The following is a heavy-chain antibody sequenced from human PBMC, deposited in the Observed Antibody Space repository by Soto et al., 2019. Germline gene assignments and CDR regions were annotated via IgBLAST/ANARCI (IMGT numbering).Heavy chain of an antibody. D-gene: IGHD3-16*02. J-gene: IGHJ4*02. CDR1: GFTFSSYG. CDR3: AKDGYYDYIWGSYRPHPHFDY. Sequence: GGSLRLSCAASGFTFSSYGMHWVRQAPGKGLEWVAVISYDGSNKYYADSVKGRFTISRDNSKNTLYLQMNSLRAEDTAVYYCAKDGYYDYIWGSYRPHPHFDYWGQGTLVTVSS. V-gene: IGHV3-30*18. CDR2: ISYDGSNK.